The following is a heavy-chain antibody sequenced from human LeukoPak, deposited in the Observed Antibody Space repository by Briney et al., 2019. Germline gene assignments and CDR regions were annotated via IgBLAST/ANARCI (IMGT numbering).Heavy chain of an antibody. V-gene: IGHV4-59*01. J-gene: IGHJ6*03. Sequence: SETLSLTCTVSGGSISSYYWSWIRQPPGKGLEWIGYIYYSGSTNYNPSLKSRVTISVDTSKNQFSLKLSSVTAADTAVYYCARVENYYYYMDVWGKGTTVTVPS. CDR1: GGSISSYY. CDR3: ARVENYYYYMDV. CDR2: IYYSGST.